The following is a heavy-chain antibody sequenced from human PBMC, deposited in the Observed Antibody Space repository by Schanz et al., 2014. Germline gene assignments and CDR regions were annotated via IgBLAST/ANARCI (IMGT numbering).Heavy chain of an antibody. D-gene: IGHD3-10*01. V-gene: IGHV1-69*02. CDR1: GGPFARST. Sequence: QVQLVQSGAEVKRPGSSVKVSCKASGGPFARSTLNWMRQARGQGPEVVGRIVPILNVTLYTHKFQGRVTITADTSTGTAYMELRSLKSEDTAVYYCGEYGSDSYTDPWGQGTLVTVSS. J-gene: IGHJ5*02. CDR2: IVPILNVT. CDR3: GEYGSDSYTDP.